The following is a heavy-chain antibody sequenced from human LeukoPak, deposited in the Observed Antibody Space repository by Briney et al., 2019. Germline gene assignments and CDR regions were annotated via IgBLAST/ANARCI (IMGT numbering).Heavy chain of an antibody. Sequence: PSETLSLTCTVSGGSISSGDYYWSWIRQPPGKGLEWIGYIYYSGSTYYHPSLKSRVTISVDTSKNQFSLKLSSVTAADTAVYYCARDAKDYYDSSGLDAFDIWGQGTMVTVSS. V-gene: IGHV4-30-4*01. CDR3: ARDAKDYYDSSGLDAFDI. CDR2: IYYSGST. D-gene: IGHD3-22*01. J-gene: IGHJ3*02. CDR1: GGSISSGDYY.